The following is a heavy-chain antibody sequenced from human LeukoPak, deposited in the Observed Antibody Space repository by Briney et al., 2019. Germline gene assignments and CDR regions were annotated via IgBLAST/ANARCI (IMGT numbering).Heavy chain of an antibody. Sequence: GGSLRLSCAASGFTFSSYSMNWVRQAPGKGLEWVSYISSSSSIIYYADSVKGRFTISRDNAKNSLYLQMDSLRAEDTAVYYCARGWLYYFDYWGQGTLVTVSS. J-gene: IGHJ4*02. V-gene: IGHV3-48*04. CDR3: ARGWLYYFDY. CDR1: GFTFSSYS. D-gene: IGHD5-12*01. CDR2: ISSSSSII.